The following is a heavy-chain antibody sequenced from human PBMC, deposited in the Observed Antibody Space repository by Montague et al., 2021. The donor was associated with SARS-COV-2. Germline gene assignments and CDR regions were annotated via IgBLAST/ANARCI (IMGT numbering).Heavy chain of an antibody. Sequence: TLSLTCTVSGGSISSGGYYWSWIRQHPGKGLVWIGYIYYSGSTYSNPSLKIRVTISVDTSKNQLSLKLSSVTAADTAVYYCARVLGGYCSGGSCYRGWYFDLWGRGTLVTVSS. CDR2: IYYSGST. D-gene: IGHD2-15*01. CDR3: ARVLGGYCSGGSCYRGWYFDL. V-gene: IGHV4-31*03. J-gene: IGHJ2*01. CDR1: GGSISSGGYY.